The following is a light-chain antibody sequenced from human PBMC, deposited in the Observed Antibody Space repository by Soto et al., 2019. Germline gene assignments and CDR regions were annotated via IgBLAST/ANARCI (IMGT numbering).Light chain of an antibody. CDR2: DVS. CDR1: QSISSD. CDR3: HQYDNGWT. V-gene: IGKV3-15*01. J-gene: IGKJ1*01. Sequence: EIVMTQSPATLSVSPGERATLTCRASQSISSDLAWYQQKPGQAPRLVIYDVSTRATGIPARFSGSGSGTEFTLTITSLQSDDFAVYYCHQYDNGWTFGQGIKVEIK.